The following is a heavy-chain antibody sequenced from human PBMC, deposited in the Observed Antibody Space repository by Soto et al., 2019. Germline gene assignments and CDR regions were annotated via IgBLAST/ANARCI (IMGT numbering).Heavy chain of an antibody. D-gene: IGHD2-2*03. V-gene: IGHV1-46*01. CDR3: ARDRLDIVVVPEEGMDV. CDR1: GYTFPSYY. J-gene: IGHJ6*02. Sequence: ASVKVSCKASGYTFPSYYMHWVRQAPGQGLEWMGIINPSGGSTSYAQKFQGRVTMTRDTSTSTVYMELSSLRSEDTAVYYCARDRLDIVVVPEEGMDVWGQGTTVTVSS. CDR2: INPSGGST.